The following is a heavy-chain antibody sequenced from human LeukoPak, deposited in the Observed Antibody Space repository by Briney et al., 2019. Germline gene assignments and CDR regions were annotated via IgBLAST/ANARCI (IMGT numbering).Heavy chain of an antibody. J-gene: IGHJ6*02. CDR1: GFTFSSYS. CDR3: ARDPSGYSSGWSAYYYYYGMDV. Sequence: GGSLRLSCAASGFTFSSYSMNWVRQAPGKGLECVSSISSSSSYIYYADSVKGRFTISRDNAKNSLYLQMNSLRAEDTAVYYCARDPSGYSSGWSAYYYYYGMDVWGQGTTVTVSS. D-gene: IGHD6-19*01. CDR2: ISSSSSYI. V-gene: IGHV3-21*01.